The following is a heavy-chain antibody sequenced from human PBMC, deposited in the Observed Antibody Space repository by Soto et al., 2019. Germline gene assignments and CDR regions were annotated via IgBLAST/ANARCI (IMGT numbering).Heavy chain of an antibody. V-gene: IGHV3-33*06. CDR2: IWSHGTDQ. D-gene: IGHD1-20*01. CDR1: GYSITHHG. CDR3: GKDIISGSIDY. J-gene: IGHJ4*02. Sequence: QVRLVESGGGVVQPGRSLTLSCAASGYSITHHGMHWVRQAPGKGLEWVALIWSHGTDQYYDDSVKGRFTVSRDTSTNPVFLQMNSLRADDTATYYCGKDIISGSIDYWGQGTLVTVSS.